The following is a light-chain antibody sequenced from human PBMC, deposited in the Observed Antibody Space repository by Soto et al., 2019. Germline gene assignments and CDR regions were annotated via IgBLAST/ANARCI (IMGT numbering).Light chain of an antibody. Sequence: EIVMTQSPATLSVSPGERVTLSCMASQFVSNSLAWYQQRPGQPPRLLIYGASTRAAGISERFSGSGSGTEFTLTISSLEPEDFAVYYCQQRSNWPITFGQGTRLEIK. CDR1: QFVSNS. CDR2: GAS. J-gene: IGKJ5*01. CDR3: QQRSNWPIT. V-gene: IGKV3-15*01.